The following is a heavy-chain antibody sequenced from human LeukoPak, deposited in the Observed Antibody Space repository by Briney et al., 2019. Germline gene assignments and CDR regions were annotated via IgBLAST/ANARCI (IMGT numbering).Heavy chain of an antibody. V-gene: IGHV3-23*01. D-gene: IGHD2/OR15-2a*01. CDR2: ISGSGGST. J-gene: IGHJ4*02. CDR1: GFTFSSYA. Sequence: PGGSLRLSCTASGFTFSSYAMSWVRQAPGKGLEWVSAISGSGGSTYYADSVKGRFTISRDNSKNTLYLQMNSLRAEDTAVYCCAKDSPSYYYQPLPYFDYWGQGTLVTVSS. CDR3: AKDSPSYYYQPLPYFDY.